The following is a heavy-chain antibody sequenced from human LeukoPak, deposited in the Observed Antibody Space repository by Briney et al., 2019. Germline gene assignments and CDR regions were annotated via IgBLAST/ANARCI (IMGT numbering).Heavy chain of an antibody. D-gene: IGHD5-12*01. J-gene: IGHJ5*02. CDR3: ARESPWRAPNWFDP. CDR1: GDSVSNNIAT. Sequence: SQTLSLTCAISGDSVSNNIATWNWVRQSPSRGLEWLGRTYYRSRWGNDYAISVKGRITINPDTSRNQFSLQLNSVTPEDTAVYYCARESPWRAPNWFDPWGQGTLVTVSS. CDR2: TYYRSRWGN. V-gene: IGHV6-1*01.